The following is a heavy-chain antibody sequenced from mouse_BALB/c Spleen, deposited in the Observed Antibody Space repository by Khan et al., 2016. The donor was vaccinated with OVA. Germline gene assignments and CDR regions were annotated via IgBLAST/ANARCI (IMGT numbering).Heavy chain of an antibody. V-gene: IGHV1-77*01. CDR2: IFPGSDTP. CDR3: ASGGYSSFAY. Sequence: QVQLQQSGPELVKPGASLKVSCKASGYTFTDYIIGWVKQSTRQGLEWSGDIFPGSDTPYYNEKFKDRVTLTADNSTNTAYMQLSSLTSDDSAVYFCASGGYSSFAYWGQGTLVTVSA. D-gene: IGHD2-14*01. J-gene: IGHJ3*01. CDR1: GYTFTDYI.